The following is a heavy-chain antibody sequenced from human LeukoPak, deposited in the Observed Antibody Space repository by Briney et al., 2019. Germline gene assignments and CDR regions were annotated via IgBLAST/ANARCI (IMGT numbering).Heavy chain of an antibody. CDR1: GFTFSSYA. V-gene: IGHV3-23*01. D-gene: IGHD1-26*01. CDR2: ISGSGGST. J-gene: IGHJ4*02. Sequence: PGGSLRLSCAASGFTFSSYAMSWVRQAPGKGLEWVSAISGSGGSTYYADSVKGRFTISRDNSKNTPYLQMNSLRAEDTAVYYCAKGRGIVGATPFDYWGQGTLVTVSS. CDR3: AKGRGIVGATPFDY.